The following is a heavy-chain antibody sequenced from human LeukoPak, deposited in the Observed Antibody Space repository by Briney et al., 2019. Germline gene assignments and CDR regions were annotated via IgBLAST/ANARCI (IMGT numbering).Heavy chain of an antibody. J-gene: IGHJ3*02. CDR3: ARHGGNGAFDI. CDR1: GGSISSYY. V-gene: IGHV4-59*08. CDR2: IYYSGST. Sequence: SETLSLTCTVSGGSISSYYWSWIRQPPGKGLEWIGYIYYSGSTNYNPSLKSRVTISVDTSKNQFSLKLSSVTAADTAVYYCARHGGNGAFDIWGQGTMVTVPS. D-gene: IGHD4-23*01.